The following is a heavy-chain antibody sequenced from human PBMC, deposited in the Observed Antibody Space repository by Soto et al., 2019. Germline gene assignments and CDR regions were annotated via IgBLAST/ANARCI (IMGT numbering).Heavy chain of an antibody. Sequence: QVQLEQSGAEVKMPGSSVRLSCKASGGSFYSYVFFWVRQAPGQGLEYMGGIIPLFNTPSYSQKFHGRATIAADGSTHTAHLDLNSLTSEDTALYFCETMGRDGDEFDSFVQYWGQGSLVTVSS. J-gene: IGHJ4*02. V-gene: IGHV1-69*01. D-gene: IGHD3-10*01. CDR1: GGSFYSYV. CDR3: ETMGRDGDEFDSFVQY. CDR2: IIPLFNTP.